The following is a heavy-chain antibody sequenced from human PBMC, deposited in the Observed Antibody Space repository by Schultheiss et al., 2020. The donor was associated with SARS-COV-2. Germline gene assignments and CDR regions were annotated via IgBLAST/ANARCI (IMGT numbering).Heavy chain of an antibody. Sequence: SETLSLTCTVSGGSISSSSYYWSWIRQPPGKGLEWIGYIYYSGSTNYNPSLKSRVTISVDTSKNQFSLKLSSVTAADTAMYYCARPRELGDYYYMDVWGKGTTVTVSS. CDR2: IYYSGST. CDR1: GGSISSSSYY. J-gene: IGHJ6*03. D-gene: IGHD3-10*01. CDR3: ARPRELGDYYYMDV. V-gene: IGHV4-61*05.